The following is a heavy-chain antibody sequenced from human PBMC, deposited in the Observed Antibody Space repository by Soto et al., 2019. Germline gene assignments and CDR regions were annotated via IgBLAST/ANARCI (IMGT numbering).Heavy chain of an antibody. CDR1: RYTFTSFG. CDR3: ARRYCSGGSCYSDY. CDR2: ISAYNGNT. Sequence: ASVKVSCKAFRYTFTSFGISWVRQAPGQGLEWLGWISAYNGNTNYAQKLQGRVTMTTDTSTTTAYMELRSLRSDDTAVYYCARRYCSGGSCYSDYWGQGTLVTVSS. V-gene: IGHV1-18*01. D-gene: IGHD2-15*01. J-gene: IGHJ4*02.